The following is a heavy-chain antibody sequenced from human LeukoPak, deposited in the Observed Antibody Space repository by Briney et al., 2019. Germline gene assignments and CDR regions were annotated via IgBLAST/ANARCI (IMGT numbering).Heavy chain of an antibody. J-gene: IGHJ4*02. Sequence: ASVKVSCKASGYTFTSYYMHWVRQAPGQGLERMGIINPSGGSTSYAQKFQGRVTMTRDTSTSTVYMELSSLRSEDTAVYYCARDYIAVACDYWGQGTLVTVSS. CDR2: INPSGGST. CDR3: ARDYIAVACDY. CDR1: GYTFTSYY. D-gene: IGHD6-19*01. V-gene: IGHV1-46*01.